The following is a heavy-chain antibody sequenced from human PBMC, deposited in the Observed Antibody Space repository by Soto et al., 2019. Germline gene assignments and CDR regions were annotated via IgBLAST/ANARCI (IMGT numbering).Heavy chain of an antibody. J-gene: IGHJ6*02. Sequence: GASVKVSCKTSGYTFSNYAISWVRQAPGQGLEGIGWISAYNSNNGDTKSAQMLQGRVTMTIDTSETTAYMELMSLRSEDTAVYYCEWAELERGEVGYFGMDVWGQGTTVTVSS. V-gene: IGHV1-18*04. CDR3: EWAELERGEVGYFGMDV. CDR2: ISAYNSNNGDT. CDR1: GYTFSNYA. D-gene: IGHD1-1*01.